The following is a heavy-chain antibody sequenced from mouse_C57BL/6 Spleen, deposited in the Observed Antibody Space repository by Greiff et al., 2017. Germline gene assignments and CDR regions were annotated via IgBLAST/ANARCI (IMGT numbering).Heavy chain of an antibody. CDR3: ARGGNYYGSMGYFDY. Sequence: LQQSGASVKISCKASGYAFSSYWMNWVKQRPGKGLEWIGQIYPGDGDTNYNGKFKGKATLTADKSSSTAYMQLSSLTSEDSAVYFGARGGNYYGSMGYFDYWGQGTTLTVSS. D-gene: IGHD1-1*01. V-gene: IGHV1-80*01. CDR2: IYPGDGDT. J-gene: IGHJ2*01. CDR1: GYAFSSYW.